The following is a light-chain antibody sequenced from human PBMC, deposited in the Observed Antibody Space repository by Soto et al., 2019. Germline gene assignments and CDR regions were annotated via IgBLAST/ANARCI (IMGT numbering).Light chain of an antibody. CDR2: GAS. CDR1: QSVSSN. V-gene: IGKV3-15*01. CDR3: QQYNNWPPYT. Sequence: EIVMTQSPATLSVSPGERATLSCRASQSVSSNLAWYQQKPGQAPRLLIYGASTRATDIPARFSGSGSGTEFTLTISSLQSEDFAGDYCQQYNNWPPYTFGQGTKLEIK. J-gene: IGKJ2*01.